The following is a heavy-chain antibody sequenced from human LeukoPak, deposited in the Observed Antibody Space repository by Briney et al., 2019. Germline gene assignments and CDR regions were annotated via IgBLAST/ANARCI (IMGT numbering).Heavy chain of an antibody. Sequence: SETLSLTCAVYGGSFSGYYWSWIRQPPGKGLEWIGEINHSGSTNYNPSLKSRVTISVDTSKNQFSLKLSSVTAADTAVYYCARMRLAARPDYFDYWGQGTLVTVSS. CDR2: INHSGST. CDR3: ARMRLAARPDYFDY. J-gene: IGHJ4*02. V-gene: IGHV4-34*01. CDR1: GGSFSGYY. D-gene: IGHD6-6*01.